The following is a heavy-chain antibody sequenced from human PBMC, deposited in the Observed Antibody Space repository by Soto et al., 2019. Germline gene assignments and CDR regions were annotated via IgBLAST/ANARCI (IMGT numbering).Heavy chain of an antibody. CDR3: ASSGITGTTPSHWFDP. CDR1: GGTFSSYA. D-gene: IGHD1-7*01. V-gene: IGHV1-69*13. CDR2: IIPIFGTA. Sequence: ASVKVSCKASGGTFSSYAISWVRQAPGQGLEWMGGIIPIFGTANYAQKFQGRVTITADESTSTAYMELSSLRSEDTAVYYCASSGITGTTPSHWFDPWGQGTLVTVSS. J-gene: IGHJ5*02.